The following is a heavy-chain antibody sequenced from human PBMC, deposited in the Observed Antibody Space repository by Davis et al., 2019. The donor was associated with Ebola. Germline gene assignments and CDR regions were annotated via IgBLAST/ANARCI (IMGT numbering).Heavy chain of an antibody. V-gene: IGHV3-30-3*01. J-gene: IGHJ4*02. CDR3: AKDGKAGIVVVVAATPDS. CDR1: GFTFSSYA. CDR2: ISYDGSNK. Sequence: GESLKISCAASGFTFSSYAMHWVRQAPGKGLEWVAVISYDGSNKYYADSVKGRFTISRDDSKNLMFLQMNSLGAEDTAVYYCAKDGKAGIVVVVAATPDSWGQGTLVTVSS. D-gene: IGHD2-15*01.